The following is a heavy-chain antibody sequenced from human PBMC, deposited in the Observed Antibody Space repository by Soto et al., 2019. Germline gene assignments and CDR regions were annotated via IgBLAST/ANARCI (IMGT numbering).Heavy chain of an antibody. CDR1: GYTLTELS. D-gene: IGHD6-6*01. Sequence: QVQLVQSGAEVKKPGASVKVSCKVSGYTLTELSMHWVRQAPGKGLEWMGGFDPEDGETTYAQKFQGRVTMTEDTSTDTAYMELSSLRSDDTAVYYCAIDYNLYSSSARYALDIWGQGTMVTVSS. J-gene: IGHJ3*02. V-gene: IGHV1-24*01. CDR3: AIDYNLYSSSARYALDI. CDR2: FDPEDGET.